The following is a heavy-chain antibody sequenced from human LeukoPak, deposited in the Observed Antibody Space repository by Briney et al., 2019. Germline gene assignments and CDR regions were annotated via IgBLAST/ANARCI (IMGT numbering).Heavy chain of an antibody. J-gene: IGHJ4*02. CDR1: GDSISSDY. CDR2: INYSGSS. D-gene: IGHD2-21*01. CDR3: ARLDCISDTCYNY. Sequence: PSETLSLTCIVSGDSISSDYWSWIRQSPGKGLEWIGYINYSGSSEYKHSLKSRVTISVDRSKNQVSLRMRSVTAADTAVYYCARLDCISDTCYNYWARGALVTVSS. V-gene: IGHV4-59*08.